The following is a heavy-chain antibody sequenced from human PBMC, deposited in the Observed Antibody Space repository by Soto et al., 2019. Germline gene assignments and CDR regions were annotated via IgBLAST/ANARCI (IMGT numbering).Heavy chain of an antibody. CDR3: ARLHSRGVIGYYYGMDV. CDR1: GYSFTSYW. D-gene: IGHD3-16*02. CDR2: IYPGDSDT. Sequence: PGESLKISCKGSGYSFTSYWIGWVRQMPGKGLEWMGIIYPGDSDTRYSPSFQGQVTISADKSISTAYLQWSSLKASDTATYYCARLHSRGVIGYYYGMDVWGQGTTVTVSS. J-gene: IGHJ6*02. V-gene: IGHV5-51*01.